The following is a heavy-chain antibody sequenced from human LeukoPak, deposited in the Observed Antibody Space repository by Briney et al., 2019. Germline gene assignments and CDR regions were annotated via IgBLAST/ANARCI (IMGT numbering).Heavy chain of an antibody. D-gene: IGHD1-26*01. Sequence: QAGGSLRLSCAASGFTFSSYGMHWVRQAPGKGLEWVAVIWYDGSNKYYADSVKGRFTISRDNSKNTLYLQMNSLRAEDTAVYYCARGVPGSYQLDYWGQGTLVTVSS. CDR1: GFTFSSYG. CDR3: ARGVPGSYQLDY. J-gene: IGHJ4*02. CDR2: IWYDGSNK. V-gene: IGHV3-33*01.